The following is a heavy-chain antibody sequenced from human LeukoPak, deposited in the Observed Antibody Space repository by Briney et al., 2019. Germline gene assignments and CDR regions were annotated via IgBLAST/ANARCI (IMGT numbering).Heavy chain of an antibody. J-gene: IGHJ6*03. CDR1: GFTFGSYA. Sequence: GGSLRLSCAASGFTFGSYAMSWVRQAPGKGLEWVSAISGSGGSTYYADSVKGRFTISRDNSKNTLYLQMNSLRAEDTAVYYCAKGANYDFWSGPPPPYYYYYMDVWGKGTTVTVSS. D-gene: IGHD3-3*01. CDR2: ISGSGGST. CDR3: AKGANYDFWSGPPPPYYYYYMDV. V-gene: IGHV3-23*01.